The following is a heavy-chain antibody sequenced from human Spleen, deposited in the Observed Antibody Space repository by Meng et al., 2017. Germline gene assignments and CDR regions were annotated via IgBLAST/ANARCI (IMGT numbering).Heavy chain of an antibody. CDR3: AREGKSPTSYYDSSGYYFDY. J-gene: IGHJ4*02. CDR1: GFTFDDYA. CDR2: INWNGGST. Sequence: GESLKISCAASGFTFDDYAMHWVRQAPGKGLEWVSGINWNGGSTGYADSVKGRLTISRDNAKNSLYLQMNSLRAEDTALYYCAREGKSPTSYYDSSGYYFDYWGQGTLVTVSS. V-gene: IGHV3-20*04. D-gene: IGHD3-22*01.